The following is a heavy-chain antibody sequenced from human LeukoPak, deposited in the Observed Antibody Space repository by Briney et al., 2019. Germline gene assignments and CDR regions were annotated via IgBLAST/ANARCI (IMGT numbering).Heavy chain of an antibody. Sequence: SETLSLTCTVSGGSISSSSYYWGWIRQPPGKGLEWIGSIYYSGSTNYNPSLKSRVTISVDTSKNQFSLKLSSVTAADTAVYYCARLTGYSSGSIDYWGQGTLVTVSS. D-gene: IGHD6-19*01. CDR2: IYYSGST. CDR3: ARLTGYSSGSIDY. J-gene: IGHJ4*02. V-gene: IGHV4-39*07. CDR1: GGSISSSSYY.